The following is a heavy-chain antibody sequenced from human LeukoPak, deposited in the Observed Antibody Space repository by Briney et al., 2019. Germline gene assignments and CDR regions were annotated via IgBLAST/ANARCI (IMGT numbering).Heavy chain of an antibody. CDR3: ARDPANTVTTTPRGWGSHDY. J-gene: IGHJ4*02. D-gene: IGHD4-17*01. CDR2: ISYDGSNK. CDR1: GFTFSSYA. V-gene: IGHV3-30-3*01. Sequence: PGGSLRLSCAASGFTFSSYAMSWVRQAPGKGLEWVAVISYDGSNKYYADSVKGRFTISRDNSKNTLYLQMNSLRAEDTAVYYCARDPANTVTTTPRGWGSHDYWGQGTLVTVSS.